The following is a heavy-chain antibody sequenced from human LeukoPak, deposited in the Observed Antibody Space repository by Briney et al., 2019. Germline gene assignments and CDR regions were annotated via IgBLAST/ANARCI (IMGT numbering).Heavy chain of an antibody. J-gene: IGHJ5*02. V-gene: IGHV3-53*01. Sequence: PGGSLRLSCAAPGFTVSSNYMSWVRQAPGKGLEWVSVIYSGGSTYYADSVKGRFTISRDNSKNTLYLQMNSLRAEDTAVYYCARAYYDFWSGYFDPWGQGTLVTVSS. CDR3: ARAYYDFWSGYFDP. CDR1: GFTVSSNY. D-gene: IGHD3-3*01. CDR2: IYSGGST.